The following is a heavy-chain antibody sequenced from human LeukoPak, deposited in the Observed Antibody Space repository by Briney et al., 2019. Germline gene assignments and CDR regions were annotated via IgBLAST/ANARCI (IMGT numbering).Heavy chain of an antibody. J-gene: IGHJ1*01. Sequence: GRSLRLSCAASGFTFSSYAMHWVRQAPGKGLEWVAVISYDGSNKYYADSVKGRFTISRDNSKNTLYLQMNSLRAEDTAVYYCAKERITVTDAEYFQHWGQGTLVTVSS. CDR3: AKERITVTDAEYFQH. CDR2: ISYDGSNK. V-gene: IGHV3-30-3*02. D-gene: IGHD4-11*01. CDR1: GFTFSSYA.